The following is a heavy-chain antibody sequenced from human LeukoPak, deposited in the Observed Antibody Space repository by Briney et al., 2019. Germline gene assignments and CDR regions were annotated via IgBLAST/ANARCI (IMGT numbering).Heavy chain of an antibody. D-gene: IGHD3-22*01. V-gene: IGHV4-61*02. Sequence: SETLSLTCTVSGGSISSGSYYWSWIRQPAGKGLEWIGRIYTSGSTNYNPSLKSRVTISVDTFKNQFSLKLSSVTAADTAVYYCARGTYYYDSSGYQTFDYWGQGTLVTVSS. J-gene: IGHJ4*02. CDR2: IYTSGST. CDR1: GGSISSGSYY. CDR3: ARGTYYYDSSGYQTFDY.